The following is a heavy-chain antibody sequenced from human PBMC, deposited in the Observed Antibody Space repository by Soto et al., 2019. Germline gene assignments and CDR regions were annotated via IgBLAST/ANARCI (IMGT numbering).Heavy chain of an antibody. CDR3: VHSRCGGDCLQSYSSHYYYGMDV. J-gene: IGHJ6*02. Sequence: QITLKESGPSLVKPTQPLTLTCTFSGFSLNNGGLGVGWIRQPPGKALEWLALIYWDNDKRYSPSLKSRLIITNDTSKNQVVLTMTNMDPVDAATYYCVHSRCGGDCLQSYSSHYYYGMDVWGQGTTVTVSS. CDR2: IYWDNDK. CDR1: GFSLNNGGLG. D-gene: IGHD2-21*02. V-gene: IGHV2-5*02.